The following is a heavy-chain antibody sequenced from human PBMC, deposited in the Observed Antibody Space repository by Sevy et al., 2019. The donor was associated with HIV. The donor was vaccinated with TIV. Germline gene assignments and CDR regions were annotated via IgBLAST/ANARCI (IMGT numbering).Heavy chain of an antibody. CDR1: GFTFSSYG. V-gene: IGHV3-30*18. Sequence: GGSLRLSCAASGFTFSSYGMHWVRQAPGKGLEWVAVISHDGSNKYYADSVKGRFTISRDNSKNTLYLQMNSLRAEDTAVYYCAKDHRWYDILTGYYYRYFDYWGQGTLVTVSS. D-gene: IGHD3-9*01. CDR2: ISHDGSNK. CDR3: AKDHRWYDILTGYYYRYFDY. J-gene: IGHJ4*02.